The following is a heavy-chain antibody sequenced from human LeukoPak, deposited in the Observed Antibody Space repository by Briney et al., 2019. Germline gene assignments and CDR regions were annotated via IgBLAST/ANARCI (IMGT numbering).Heavy chain of an antibody. V-gene: IGHV4-59*02. D-gene: IGHD3-3*01. Sequence: SETLSLTCSVSGGSVSTYYWTWIRQPPGKGLEWIGYIYYSGSTNYNPSLKSRVTISVDTSKNQFSLKLSSVTAADTAVYYCARRVDFWSGYYRVDWFDPWGQGTLVTVSS. CDR1: GGSVSTYY. CDR2: IYYSGST. CDR3: ARRVDFWSGYYRVDWFDP. J-gene: IGHJ5*02.